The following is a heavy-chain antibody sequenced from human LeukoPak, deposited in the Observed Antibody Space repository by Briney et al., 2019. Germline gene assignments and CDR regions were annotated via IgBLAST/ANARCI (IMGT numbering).Heavy chain of an antibody. CDR3: ARGAVYSRKLNYYYYMDV. J-gene: IGHJ6*03. CDR2: IFASGST. D-gene: IGHD1-26*01. CDR1: YDSIGTYL. V-gene: IGHV4-4*07. Sequence: PSETLSLTCTVSYDSIGTYLWNWVRQPAGKGLEWIGRIFASGSTFYSPSLKSRVTMSVDTSKSQFSLKLNSVTAADTAVYYCARGAVYSRKLNYYYYMDVGGKGTTVTAPS.